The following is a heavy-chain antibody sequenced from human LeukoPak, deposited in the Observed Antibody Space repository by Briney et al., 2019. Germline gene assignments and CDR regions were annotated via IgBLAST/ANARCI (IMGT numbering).Heavy chain of an antibody. CDR2: INPNSGGT. J-gene: IGHJ4*02. V-gene: IGHV1-2*02. CDR3: SRRAYSSGLFLYCRY. D-gene: IGHD6-19*01. Sequence: GASVKVSCKASGYTFIGYYMHWVRQAPGQGLEWMGWINPNSGGTSYAQKFQGSVTMTRDTSTSTAYMELRSLRSDDTAVYYGSRRAYSSGLFLYCRYGGQGTLVTVSS. CDR1: GYTFIGYY.